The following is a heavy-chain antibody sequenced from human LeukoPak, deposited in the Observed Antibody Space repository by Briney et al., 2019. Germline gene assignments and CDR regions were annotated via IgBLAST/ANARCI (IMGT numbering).Heavy chain of an antibody. Sequence: ASVKVSCKASGGTFSSYAVSWVRLTPGQGLEWLGGIIPVFGTTTYAQKFQAKVTMNEDKSTKTASLEISSLTSDDTAVYYCARAVAGARGAFDIWGQGTMVTVSS. V-gene: IGHV1-69*06. D-gene: IGHD6-19*01. CDR2: IIPVFGTT. CDR1: GGTFSSYA. CDR3: ARAVAGARGAFDI. J-gene: IGHJ3*02.